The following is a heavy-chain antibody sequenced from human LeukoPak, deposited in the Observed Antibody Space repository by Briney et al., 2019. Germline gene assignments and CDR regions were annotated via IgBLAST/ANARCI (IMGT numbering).Heavy chain of an antibody. CDR1: GFTFSSYA. CDR3: ARDSLPEWELLIDSAFDI. CDR2: ISYDGSNK. Sequence: GRSLRLSCAASGFTFSSYAMHWVRQAPGKGLEWVAVISYDGSNKYYADSVKGRFTISRDNSKNTLYLQMNSLRAEDTAVYYCARDSLPEWELLIDSAFDIWGQGTMVTVSS. J-gene: IGHJ3*02. V-gene: IGHV3-30-3*01. D-gene: IGHD1-26*01.